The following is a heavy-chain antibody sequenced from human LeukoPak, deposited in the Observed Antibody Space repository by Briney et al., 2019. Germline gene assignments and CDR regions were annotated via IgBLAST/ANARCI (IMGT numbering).Heavy chain of an antibody. CDR1: GFTFSSYE. V-gene: IGHV3-48*03. CDR2: ISSRGDTI. CDR3: TREGSYYFDY. Sequence: GGSLRLSCAASGFTFSSYEMHWVRQAPGESPEWVSYISSRGDTIYYADSVKGRFTISRDNAKNSLYLQMNSLRAEDTAIYYCTREGSYYFDYWGQGTLVTVSS. J-gene: IGHJ4*02.